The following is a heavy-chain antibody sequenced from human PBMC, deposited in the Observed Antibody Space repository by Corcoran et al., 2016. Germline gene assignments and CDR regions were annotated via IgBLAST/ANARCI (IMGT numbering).Heavy chain of an antibody. D-gene: IGHD3-3*01. J-gene: IGHJ4*02. CDR3: ARDRSGAATDY. V-gene: IGHV1-2*02. Sequence: QVQLVQSGAEVKKPGASVKVSCKASGYTFTGYYMHWVRQAPGQGLEWMGWINPNSGGTNYAQKCQGRVTMTRDTSISTAYMELSRPRSDDTAVYYCARDRSGAATDYWGQGTLVTVSS. CDR2: INPNSGGT. CDR1: GYTFTGYY.